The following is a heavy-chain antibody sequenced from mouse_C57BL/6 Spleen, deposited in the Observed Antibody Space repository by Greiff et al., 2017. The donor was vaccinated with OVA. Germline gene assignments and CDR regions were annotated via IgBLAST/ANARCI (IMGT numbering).Heavy chain of an antibody. CDR2: IDPSDSET. V-gene: IGHV1-52*01. Sequence: VQLQQPGAELVRPGSSVKLSCKASGYTFTSYWMHWVKQRPIQGLEWIGNIDPSDSETHYNQKFKDKATLTVDKSSSTAYMQLSSLTSEDSAVYYCARGGYDYDPLDYWGQGTTLTVSS. J-gene: IGHJ2*01. D-gene: IGHD2-4*01. CDR3: ARGGYDYDPLDY. CDR1: GYTFTSYW.